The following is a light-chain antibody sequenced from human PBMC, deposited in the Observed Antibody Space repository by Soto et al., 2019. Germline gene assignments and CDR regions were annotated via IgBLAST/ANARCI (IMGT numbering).Light chain of an antibody. Sequence: DIQMTQSPPSLSAYVGDRVTITCRASQGIGLSLAWYQQKPGTVPKLLIYSSSTLQSGVPTRFSGSGSGTDFTHTISSLQPEDVAAYYCQKYNTVPATFGQGTRLEMK. CDR2: SSS. V-gene: IGKV1-27*01. CDR3: QKYNTVPAT. J-gene: IGKJ5*01. CDR1: QGIGLS.